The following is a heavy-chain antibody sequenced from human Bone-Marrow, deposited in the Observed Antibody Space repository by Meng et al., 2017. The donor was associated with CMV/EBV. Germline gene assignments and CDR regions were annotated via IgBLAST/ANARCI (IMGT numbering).Heavy chain of an antibody. CDR1: GFTFNDYA. V-gene: IGHV3-9*03. CDR3: ARDLGYEGRGGYDY. D-gene: IGHD5-12*01. CDR2: INWNSDTI. J-gene: IGHJ4*02. Sequence: SLKISCVASGFTFNDYAMHWVRQVPGMGLEWVSFINWNSDTIGYADSVKGRFTISRDNAKNSLYLEMNSLRAEDMALYYCARDLGYEGRGGYDYWGQGTLVTVSS.